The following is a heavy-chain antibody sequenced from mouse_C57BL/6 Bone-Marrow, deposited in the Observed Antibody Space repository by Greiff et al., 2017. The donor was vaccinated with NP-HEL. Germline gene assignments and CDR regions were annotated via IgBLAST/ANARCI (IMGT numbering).Heavy chain of an antibody. J-gene: IGHJ4*01. CDR3: ARYYRNFYYYAMDY. D-gene: IGHD2-1*01. Sequence: VQLQQSGAELVRPGTSVKVSCKASGYAFTNYLIEWVKQRPGQGLEWIGVINPGSGGTNYNEKFKGKATLTADKSSSTAYMQLSSLTSEDSAVYFCARYYRNFYYYAMDYWGQGTSVTVSS. CDR1: GYAFTNYL. CDR2: INPGSGGT. V-gene: IGHV1-54*01.